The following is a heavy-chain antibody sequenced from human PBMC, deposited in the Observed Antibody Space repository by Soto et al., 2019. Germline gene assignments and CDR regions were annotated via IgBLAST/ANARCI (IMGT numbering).Heavy chain of an antibody. J-gene: IGHJ5*02. V-gene: IGHV1-18*01. CDR3: ARMHCRSGSCYSGWFDP. CDR2: ISAYNGNT. Sequence: GASVKVSCKASGYTFTSYGISWVRQAPGQGLEWMGWISAYNGNTNYAQKLQGRVTMTTDTSTSTAYMELRSLRSDDTAVYYCARMHCRSGSCYSGWFDPWGQGTLVTVSS. CDR1: GYTFTSYG. D-gene: IGHD2-15*01.